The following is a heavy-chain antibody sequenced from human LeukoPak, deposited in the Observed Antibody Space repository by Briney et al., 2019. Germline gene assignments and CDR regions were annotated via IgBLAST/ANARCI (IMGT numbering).Heavy chain of an antibody. CDR1: GFIFRTYG. CDR2: ISSDGVST. J-gene: IGHJ4*02. CDR3: VKVGQQWLVQTYSDY. D-gene: IGHD6-19*01. V-gene: IGHV3-64D*06. Sequence: GGSLRLSCSASGFIFRTYGMHWVRQAPGKGLEYVSSISSDGVSTYYADSVKGRFTISRDNSKSTLYLQMSSLRAEDTAVYYCVKVGQQWLVQTYSDYWGQGTLVTVSS.